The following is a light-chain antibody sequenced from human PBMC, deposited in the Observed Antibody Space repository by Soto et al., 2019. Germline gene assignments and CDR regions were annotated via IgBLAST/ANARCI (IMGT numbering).Light chain of an antibody. V-gene: IGKV1-5*03. CDR2: EAS. CDR1: ESIGNW. J-gene: IGKJ1*01. CDR3: HQYSSYSWT. Sequence: DIQMTQSPSTLSASEGDRVTIPCRASESIGNWLAWYQQKSGKAPNLQIHEASNLEDGVPSRFSGRGSGTEFTLTVSSLQPDDFATYYCHQYSSYSWTFGQGTKV.